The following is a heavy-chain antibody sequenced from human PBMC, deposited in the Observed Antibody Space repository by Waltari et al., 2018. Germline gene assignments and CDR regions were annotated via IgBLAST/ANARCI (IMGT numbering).Heavy chain of an antibody. Sequence: EVQLLESGGGLVQPGGSLRLSCAASGFTFSSYAMSWVRQAPGKGLEWVSAISGSGGSTYYADSVKGRFTISRDNSKNTLYLQMNSLRAEDTAVYYCAKDRRITIFGVGLDAFDIWGQGTMVTVSS. CDR2: ISGSGGST. J-gene: IGHJ3*02. D-gene: IGHD3-3*01. CDR1: GFTFSSYA. V-gene: IGHV3-23*01. CDR3: AKDRRITIFGVGLDAFDI.